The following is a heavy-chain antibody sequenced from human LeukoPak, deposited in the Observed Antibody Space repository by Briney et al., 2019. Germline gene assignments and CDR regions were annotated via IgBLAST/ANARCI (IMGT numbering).Heavy chain of an antibody. CDR2: MNPNSGNT. CDR1: GYTFTSYD. V-gene: IGHV1-8*01. CDR3: ARVMSIAAAGSNWFDP. Sequence: ASVKVSCKASGYTFTSYDINWVRQATGQGLEWMGWMNPNSGNTGYAQKFQGRVTMTRNTSISTAYMELSSLRSEDTAVYYCARVMSIAAAGSNWFDPWGQGTLVTVPS. J-gene: IGHJ5*02. D-gene: IGHD6-13*01.